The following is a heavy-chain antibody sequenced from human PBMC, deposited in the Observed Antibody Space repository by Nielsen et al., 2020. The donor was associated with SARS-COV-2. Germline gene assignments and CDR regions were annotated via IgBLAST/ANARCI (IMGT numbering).Heavy chain of an antibody. CDR1: GVSVSSGSYF. Sequence: SETLSLTCTVSGVSVSSGSYFWSWIRQPPGKRMEWIGYMFYIGTANYNPSLQSRVTISVDTSKNHFSLKLDSVTAADTAVYFCGLLAVAGVFDYWGQGNLVTVSS. V-gene: IGHV4-61*03. CDR2: MFYIGTA. J-gene: IGHJ4*02. D-gene: IGHD6-19*01. CDR3: GLLAVAGVFDY.